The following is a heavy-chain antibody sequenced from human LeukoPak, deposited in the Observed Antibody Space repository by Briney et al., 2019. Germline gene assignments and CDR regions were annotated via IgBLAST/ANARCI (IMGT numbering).Heavy chain of an antibody. V-gene: IGHV5-51*01. CDR1: GYTFNRHW. J-gene: IGHJ4*02. CDR2: IYPGDSDT. Sequence: PGESLKISCKGSGYTFNRHWIGWVRQMPGKGLEWMGIIYPGDSDTRYNPAFQGQVTISADKSISTAYLQWSSLKASDTAIYYCARPSWGGLNYFDFWGQGTLVTVSS. D-gene: IGHD2-21*01. CDR3: ARPSWGGLNYFDF.